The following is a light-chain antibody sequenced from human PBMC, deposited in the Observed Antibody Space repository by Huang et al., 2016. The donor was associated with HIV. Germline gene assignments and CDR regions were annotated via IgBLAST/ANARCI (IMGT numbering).Light chain of an antibody. CDR1: QSLLHTNAYNY. J-gene: IGKJ2*01. CDR2: LGS. V-gene: IGKV2-28*01. Sequence: DIVMIQSPLSLPVTPGEPASISCRSSQSLLHTNAYNYLDWYLQKPGKSPQLLIYLGSSRASGGPDRFSGGGSGTRFSLNISRVEAEDAGIYYCMEALKTPYTFGQGTKLEIK. CDR3: MEALKTPYT.